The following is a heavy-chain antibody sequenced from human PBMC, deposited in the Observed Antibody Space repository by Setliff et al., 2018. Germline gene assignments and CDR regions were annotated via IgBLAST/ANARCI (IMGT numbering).Heavy chain of an antibody. CDR3: ARGRHPPWSGYPYYYMDV. CDR2: INPDSGGT. D-gene: IGHD3-3*01. V-gene: IGHV1-2*06. J-gene: IGHJ6*03. CDR1: GGTFNNYA. Sequence: ASVKVSCKASGGTFNNYALSWVRQAPGQGLEWMGRINPDSGGTNYAHKFQGSVTMTRDTSITAAYMGLGRLRSEDTAVYYCARGRHPPWSGYPYYYMDVWGKGTTVTVSS.